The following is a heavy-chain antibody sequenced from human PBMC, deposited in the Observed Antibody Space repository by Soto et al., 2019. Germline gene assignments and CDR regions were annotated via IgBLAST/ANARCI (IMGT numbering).Heavy chain of an antibody. CDR2: IYYTGMT. CDR3: ASVYPVYYDSSGYYN. Sequence: WETLSLTCTVSGTSISTTDYYWGWIRQPPGKGLEWITSIYYTGMTYYNPSLKSRVTISVDTSKNQFSLKLSSVTAADTAVYYCASVYPVYYDSSGYYNWGQGTLVTVSS. J-gene: IGHJ4*02. V-gene: IGHV4-39*01. D-gene: IGHD3-22*01. CDR1: GTSISTTDYY.